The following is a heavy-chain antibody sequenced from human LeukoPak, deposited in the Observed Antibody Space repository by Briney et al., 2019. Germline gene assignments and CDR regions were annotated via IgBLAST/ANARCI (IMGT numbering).Heavy chain of an antibody. J-gene: IGHJ5*02. CDR3: ARRGYYYDSSGYFDP. V-gene: IGHV4-59*08. CDR1: GGSISSYY. D-gene: IGHD3-22*01. Sequence: PSETLSLTCTVSGGSISSYYWSWIRQRPGKGLEWIGYIYYSGSTNYNPSLKSRVTISVDTSKNQFSLKLSSVTAADTAVYYCARRGYYYDSSGYFDPWGQGTLVTVSS. CDR2: IYYSGST.